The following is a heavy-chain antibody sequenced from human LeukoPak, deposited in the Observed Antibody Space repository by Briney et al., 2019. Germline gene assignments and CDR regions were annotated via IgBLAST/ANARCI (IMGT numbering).Heavy chain of an antibody. Sequence: PSETLSLTCTVSGGSISSYYWSWIRQPPGKGLEWIGYIYYSGSTYYNPSLKSRVTISVDTSKNQFSLKLSSVTAADTAVYYCAISSDYYVTPHWYFDLWGRGTLVTVSS. CDR2: IYYSGST. V-gene: IGHV4-59*12. CDR3: AISSDYYVTPHWYFDL. J-gene: IGHJ2*01. CDR1: GGSISSYY. D-gene: IGHD3-10*02.